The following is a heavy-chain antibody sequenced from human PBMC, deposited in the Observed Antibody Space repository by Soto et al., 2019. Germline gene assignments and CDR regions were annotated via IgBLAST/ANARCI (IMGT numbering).Heavy chain of an antibody. D-gene: IGHD2-15*01. V-gene: IGHV1-3*01. CDR3: ARDSRVAAWDY. CDR2: INAGNGNT. Sequence: ASVKVSCKASGYTFTSYAMHWVRQAPGQRLEWMGWINAGNGNTKYSQKFQGRVTITRDTSASTAYMELSSLRSDDTAVYYCARDSRVAAWDYWGQGTLVTVSS. CDR1: GYTFTSYA. J-gene: IGHJ4*02.